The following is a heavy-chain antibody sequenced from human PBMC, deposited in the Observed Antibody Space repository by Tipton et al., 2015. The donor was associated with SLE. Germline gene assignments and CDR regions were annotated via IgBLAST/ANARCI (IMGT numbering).Heavy chain of an antibody. Sequence: GSLRLSCAASGFIFSNYAMAWVRQAPGKGLEWVANIKQDGSEKYYVDSVRGRFIISRDNAKNSLFLQMNSLRVEDTAVYYCVRDLNWYFNLWGRGTLVTVSS. CDR2: IKQDGSEK. V-gene: IGHV3-7*01. CDR3: VRDLNWYFNL. J-gene: IGHJ2*01. CDR1: GFIFSNYA.